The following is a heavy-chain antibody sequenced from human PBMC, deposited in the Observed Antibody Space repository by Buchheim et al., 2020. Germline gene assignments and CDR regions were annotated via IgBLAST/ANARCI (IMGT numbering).Heavy chain of an antibody. CDR1: GFTFSSYE. CDR2: ISSGANTI. Sequence: EVQLVESGGGLVQPGGSLRPSCAASGFTFSSYEMSWVRQAPGKGLEWVSYISSGANTIYYADSVKGRFTISRDNAKNSLFLQMNSLRAEDTAVYYCARDDSNWNFLDYWGQGTL. V-gene: IGHV3-48*03. CDR3: ARDDSNWNFLDY. D-gene: IGHD1-7*01. J-gene: IGHJ4*02.